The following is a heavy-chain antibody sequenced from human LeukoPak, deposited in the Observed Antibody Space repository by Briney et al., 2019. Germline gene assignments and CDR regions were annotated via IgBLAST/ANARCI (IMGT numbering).Heavy chain of an antibody. J-gene: IGHJ6*03. Sequence: TGGSLRLSCAASGFTLSSYWMSWVRQAPGKGLEWVANIKQDGSEKYYVDSVKGRFTISRDNAKNSLYLQMNSLRGEDTAVYYCARVMDDSSGWIGDYYYMDVWGKGTTVTVSS. V-gene: IGHV3-7*01. D-gene: IGHD6-19*01. CDR2: IKQDGSEK. CDR3: ARVMDDSSGWIGDYYYMDV. CDR1: GFTLSSYW.